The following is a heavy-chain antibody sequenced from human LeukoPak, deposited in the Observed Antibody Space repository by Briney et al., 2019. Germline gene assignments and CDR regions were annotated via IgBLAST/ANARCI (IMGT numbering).Heavy chain of an antibody. Sequence: SETLSLTCTVSGDSFSYFYWSWIRQPPGKGLEWIGYIYYSGSTNYNPSLKSRVTISVDTSKNQFSLNLSSVTAADTAAYYCAREGDKYANWFDTWGQGTLVTVSP. J-gene: IGHJ5*02. CDR3: AREGDKYANWFDT. CDR2: IYYSGST. CDR1: GDSFSYFY. D-gene: IGHD2-8*01. V-gene: IGHV4-59*01.